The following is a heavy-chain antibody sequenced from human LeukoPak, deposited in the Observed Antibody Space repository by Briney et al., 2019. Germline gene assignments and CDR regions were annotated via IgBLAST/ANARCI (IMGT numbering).Heavy chain of an antibody. D-gene: IGHD5-24*01. CDR1: GFSFSSYD. CDR2: ISDNGGDT. CDR3: VKGRWDCYNSMEY. V-gene: IGHV3-64D*06. Sequence: PGGSLRLSCSASGFSFSSYDMHWVRQAPGEGLEYVSAISDNGGDTFYADSVKGRFTISRDNSKNTPYLQMSSLRPEDTAVYYCVKGRWDCYNSMEYWGQGTLVTVSS. J-gene: IGHJ4*02.